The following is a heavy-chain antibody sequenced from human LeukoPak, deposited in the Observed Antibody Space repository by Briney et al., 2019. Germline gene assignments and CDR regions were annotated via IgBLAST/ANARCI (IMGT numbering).Heavy chain of an antibody. V-gene: IGHV4-34*01. CDR2: INHSGST. D-gene: IGHD1-14*01. Sequence: SETLSLTCAVYGGSFSGYYWSWIRQPPGKGLEWIGEINHSGSTNYNPSLKSRVTISVDTSKNQFSLKLSSVTAADTAVYYCARRKRKGLGWFDPWGQGTLVTVSS. CDR3: ARRKRKGLGWFDP. CDR1: GGSFSGYY. J-gene: IGHJ5*02.